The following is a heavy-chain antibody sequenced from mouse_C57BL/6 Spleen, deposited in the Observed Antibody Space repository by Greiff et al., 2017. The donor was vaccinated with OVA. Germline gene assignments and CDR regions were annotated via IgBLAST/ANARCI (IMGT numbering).Heavy chain of an antibody. D-gene: IGHD2-2*01. Sequence: EVHLVESGGGLVKPGGSLKLSCAASGFTFSDYGMHWVRQAPEKGLEWVAYISSGSSTIYYADTVKGRFTISRDNAKNTLFLQMTSLRSEDTAMYYCARSGYDTWFAYWGQGTLVTVSA. CDR1: GFTFSDYG. CDR3: ARSGYDTWFAY. V-gene: IGHV5-17*01. CDR2: ISSGSSTI. J-gene: IGHJ3*01.